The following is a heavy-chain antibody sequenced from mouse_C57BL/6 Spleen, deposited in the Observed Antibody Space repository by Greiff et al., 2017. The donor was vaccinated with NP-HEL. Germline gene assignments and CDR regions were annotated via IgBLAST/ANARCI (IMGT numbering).Heavy chain of an antibody. Sequence: EVQLQQSGAELVRPGASLKLSCTASGFNIKDDYMHWVKQRPDQGLEWLGWIDPENGDSASASNFQGKATITADTTSSTAYRQISSLASDDTAVYYCSTVDYWGQGTTLTVSS. CDR2: IDPENGDS. J-gene: IGHJ2*01. CDR3: STVDY. V-gene: IGHV14-4*01. CDR1: GFNIKDDY.